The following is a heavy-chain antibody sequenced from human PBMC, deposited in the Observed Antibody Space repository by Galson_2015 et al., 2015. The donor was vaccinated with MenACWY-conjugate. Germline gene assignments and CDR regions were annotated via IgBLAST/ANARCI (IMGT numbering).Heavy chain of an antibody. CDR3: ASSYGLELRGERVLYFDY. Sequence: CAISGDSVSSNSAAWNWIRQSPSRGLEWPGRTYYRSKWYNDYAVSVKSRITINPDTSKNQFSLQLNSVTPEDTAVYYCASSYGLELRGERVLYFDYWGQGTLVTVSS. CDR2: TYYRSKWYN. J-gene: IGHJ4*02. D-gene: IGHD1-7*01. CDR1: GDSVSSNSAA. V-gene: IGHV6-1*01.